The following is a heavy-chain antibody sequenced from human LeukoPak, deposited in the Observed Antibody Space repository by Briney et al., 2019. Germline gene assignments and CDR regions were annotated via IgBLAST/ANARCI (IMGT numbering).Heavy chain of an antibody. CDR1: GFTFSSYE. CDR2: ISSIGSTI. CDR3: AELGITMIGGV. D-gene: IGHD3-10*02. Sequence: GGSLRLSCAASGFTFSSYEMNWVPQAPGKGLEWVSYISSIGSTIYYADSVKGRFTISRDNAKNSLYLQMNSLRAEDTAVYYCAELGITMIGGVWGKGTTVTISS. J-gene: IGHJ6*04. V-gene: IGHV3-48*03.